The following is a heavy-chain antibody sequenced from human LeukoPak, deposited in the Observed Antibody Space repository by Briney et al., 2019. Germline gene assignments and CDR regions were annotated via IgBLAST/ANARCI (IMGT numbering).Heavy chain of an antibody. CDR2: ISPSDGSA. CDR1: GGTFSSYA. Sequence: ASVKVSCKASGGTFSSYAISWVRQAPGQGLEWMGIISPSDGSATYAQELQGRVTMTKDTSTSTAYMELSSLRAEDTAVYYCARDPFSREGYWGQGTLVTVSS. D-gene: IGHD1-26*01. J-gene: IGHJ4*02. V-gene: IGHV1-46*04. CDR3: ARDPFSREGY.